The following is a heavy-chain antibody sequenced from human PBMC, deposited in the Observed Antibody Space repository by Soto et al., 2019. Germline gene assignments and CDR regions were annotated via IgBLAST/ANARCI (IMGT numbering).Heavy chain of an antibody. Sequence: EVQLVESGGGLVQPGGSLRLSCAASGFTFSNYWMHWVRHAPGKGLVWVSRINSDGSLTTCADSVKGRFTISRDNATNTVYLQMNSRSVEDTAVYYCARAQGGPSWFAPWGQGTLVTVSS. V-gene: IGHV3-74*01. CDR3: ARAQGGPSWFAP. CDR2: INSDGSLT. CDR1: GFTFSNYW. J-gene: IGHJ5*02. D-gene: IGHD3-16*01.